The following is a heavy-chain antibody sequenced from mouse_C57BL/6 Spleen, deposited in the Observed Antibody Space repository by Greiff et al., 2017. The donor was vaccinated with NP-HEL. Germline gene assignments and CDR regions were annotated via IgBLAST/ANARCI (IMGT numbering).Heavy chain of an antibody. CDR2: ISSGSSTI. Sequence: VQLKESGGGLVKPGGSLKLSCAASGFTFSDYGMHWVRQAPEKGLEWVAYISSGSSTIYYAATVKGRFTISRDNAKNTLFLQMTSLRSEDTAMYYCARNYYGPMDYWGQGTSVTVSS. D-gene: IGHD1-1*01. CDR3: ARNYYGPMDY. J-gene: IGHJ4*01. CDR1: GFTFSDYG. V-gene: IGHV5-17*01.